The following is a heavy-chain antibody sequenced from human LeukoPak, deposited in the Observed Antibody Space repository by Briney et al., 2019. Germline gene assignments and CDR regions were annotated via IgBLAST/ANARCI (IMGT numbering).Heavy chain of an antibody. CDR1: GFIFGNYA. J-gene: IGHJ4*02. D-gene: IGHD6-19*01. CDR2: IGGDGGST. V-gene: IGHV3-43*02. Sequence: GGSLRLSCAAPGFIFGNYAIHWVRQAPGKGLGWVSLIGGDGGSTFYADSVKGRFTISRDNSKNSLSLQMSSLRSEDTALYYCARESETSGWYDYWGQGTLVTVSS. CDR3: ARESETSGWYDY.